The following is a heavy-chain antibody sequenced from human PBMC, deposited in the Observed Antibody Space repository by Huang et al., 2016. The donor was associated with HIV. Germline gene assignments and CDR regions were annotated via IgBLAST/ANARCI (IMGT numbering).Heavy chain of an antibody. J-gene: IGHJ4*02. V-gene: IGHV1-8*01. Sequence: QVQLVQSGAEVKKPGASVKVSCKASGYTFSNYDINWVRQAPGQGREWMGRMNPNSGNTGYARKFQGRVTMTRSTAISTAYMELSRLRFEDTAVYYCATLPPVNYGRSGGRVRDYWGQGSLVTVSS. CDR2: MNPNSGNT. D-gene: IGHD2-15*01. CDR3: ATLPPVNYGRSGGRVRDY. CDR1: GYTFSNYD.